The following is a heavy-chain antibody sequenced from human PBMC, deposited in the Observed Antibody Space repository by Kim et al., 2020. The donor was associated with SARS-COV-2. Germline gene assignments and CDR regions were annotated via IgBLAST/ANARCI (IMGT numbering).Heavy chain of an antibody. CDR2: ISWNSGSI. V-gene: IGHV3-9*01. CDR1: GFTFGDYA. Sequence: GGSLRLSCAASGFTFGDYAMHWVRQAPGKGLEWVSGISWNSGSIGYADSVKGRFTISRDNAKNSLYLQMNSLRAEDTALYYCAKDNWEPDTTEGYFDYWGQGTLVTVSS. J-gene: IGHJ4*02. CDR3: AKDNWEPDTTEGYFDY. D-gene: IGHD1-26*01.